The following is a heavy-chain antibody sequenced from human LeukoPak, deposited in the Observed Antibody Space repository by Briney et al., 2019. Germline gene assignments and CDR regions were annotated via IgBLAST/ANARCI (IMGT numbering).Heavy chain of an antibody. D-gene: IGHD3-3*01. V-gene: IGHV1-69*05. CDR2: IIPIFGTA. CDR3: ARGGTIFGVGTLNMDV. Sequence: ASVKVSCKASGYTFTSYGISWVRQAPGQGLEWMGGIIPIFGTANYAQKFQGRVTITTDESTSTAYMELSSLRSEDTAVYYCARGGTIFGVGTLNMDVWGKGTTVTVSS. J-gene: IGHJ6*03. CDR1: GYTFTSYG.